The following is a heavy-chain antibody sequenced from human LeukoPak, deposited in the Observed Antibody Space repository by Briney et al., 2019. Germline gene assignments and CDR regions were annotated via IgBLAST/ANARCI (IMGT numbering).Heavy chain of an antibody. D-gene: IGHD3-3*01. CDR1: GYTFTSYA. CDR2: INAGNGNT. J-gene: IGHJ3*02. CDR3: ARPLRFLEWEGPFDI. Sequence: GASVKVSCKASGYTFTSYAMHWVRQAPGQRLEWMGWINAGNGNTKYSQKFQGRVTITRDTSASTAYMELSSLRSEDTAVYYCARPLRFLEWEGPFDIWGQGTMVTVSS. V-gene: IGHV1-3*01.